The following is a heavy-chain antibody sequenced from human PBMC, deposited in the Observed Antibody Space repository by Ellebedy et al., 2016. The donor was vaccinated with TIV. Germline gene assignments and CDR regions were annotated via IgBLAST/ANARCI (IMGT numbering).Heavy chain of an antibody. D-gene: IGHD2-2*01. CDR1: GFTFSSYA. CDR2: ISYDGSNK. V-gene: IGHV3-30-3*01. Sequence: GGSLRLSXAASGFTFSSYAMHWVRQAPGKGLEWVAVISYDGSNKYYADSVKGRFTISRDNSKNTLYLQMNSLRAEDTAVYYCARSHRSGYCSSTSCRIREWWFDPWGQGTLVTVSS. J-gene: IGHJ5*02. CDR3: ARSHRSGYCSSTSCRIREWWFDP.